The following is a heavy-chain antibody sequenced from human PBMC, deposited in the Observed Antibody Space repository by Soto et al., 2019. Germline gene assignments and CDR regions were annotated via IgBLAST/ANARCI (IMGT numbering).Heavy chain of an antibody. V-gene: IGHV1-18*01. CDR2: ISPHKDDT. D-gene: IGHD3-10*01. CDR1: GYTFSTIG. Sequence: QVQLVQSGAEVKKPGASVTVSCKTSGYTFSTIGISWVRQAPGQGLEWMGWISPHKDDTYYAQRLQGRVTMTTDTSTSTAHMELRSLRSDDTAVYFWARDLDGSGSYYTNYWGQGTLVTVSS. J-gene: IGHJ4*02. CDR3: ARDLDGSGSYYTNY.